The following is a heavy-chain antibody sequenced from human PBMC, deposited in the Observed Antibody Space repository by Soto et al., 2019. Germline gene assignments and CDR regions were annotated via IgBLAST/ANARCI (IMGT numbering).Heavy chain of an antibody. D-gene: IGHD4-17*01. V-gene: IGHV3-30*18. Sequence: GGSLRLSCAASGFTFSSYGMHWVRQAPGKGLEWVAVISYDGSNKYYADSVKGRFTISRDNSKNTLYLQMNSLRAEDTAVYYCAKDFRGVVDYGDYFDYWGQGTLVTVSS. J-gene: IGHJ4*02. CDR1: GFTFSSYG. CDR2: ISYDGSNK. CDR3: AKDFRGVVDYGDYFDY.